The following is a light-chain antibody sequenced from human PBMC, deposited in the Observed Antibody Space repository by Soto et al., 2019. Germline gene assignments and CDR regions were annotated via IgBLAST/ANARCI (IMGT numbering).Light chain of an antibody. CDR1: SSDVGGYNY. CDR3: CSYTTTNTVV. J-gene: IGLJ2*01. V-gene: IGLV2-14*01. Sequence: QSALTQPASVSGSPGQSITISCTGTSSDVGGYNYVSWYQHHPGKAPKLVMSEVNNRPSGVSSRFSGSKSGNTASLTISGLQAEDEADYYCCSYTTTNTVVFGGGTKLTVL. CDR2: EVN.